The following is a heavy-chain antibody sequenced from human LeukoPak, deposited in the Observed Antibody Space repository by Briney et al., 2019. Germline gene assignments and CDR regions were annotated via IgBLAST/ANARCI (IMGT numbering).Heavy chain of an antibody. CDR2: INPNSGGT. CDR1: GYTFTGYY. Sequence: GASVKVSCKASGYTFTGYYMHWVRQAPGQGLEWMGRINPNSGGTNYAQKFQVRVTMTRDTSISTAYMELSRLRSDDTAVYYCARQYSSSSLVVSPYYWGQGTLVTVSS. V-gene: IGHV1-2*06. CDR3: ARQYSSSSLVVSPYY. J-gene: IGHJ4*02. D-gene: IGHD6-6*01.